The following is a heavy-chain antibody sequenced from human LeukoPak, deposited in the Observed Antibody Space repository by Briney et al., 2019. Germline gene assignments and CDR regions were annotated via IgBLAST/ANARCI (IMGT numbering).Heavy chain of an antibody. CDR2: IHTSGST. Sequence: PSGTLSLTCVVSGGSISSYYWSWIRQPAGKGLEWIGQIHTSGSTNYNPSLKSRVAMSVDTSKNQFPLELSSVTAADTAVYYCAGRAQTTGWSFDYWGQGALVTVSS. CDR1: GGSISSYY. CDR3: AGRAQTTGWSFDY. D-gene: IGHD6-19*01. J-gene: IGHJ4*02. V-gene: IGHV4-4*07.